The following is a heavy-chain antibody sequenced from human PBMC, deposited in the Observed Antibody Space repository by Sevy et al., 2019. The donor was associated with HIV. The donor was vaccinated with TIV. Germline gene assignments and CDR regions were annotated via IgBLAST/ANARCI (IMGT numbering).Heavy chain of an antibody. Sequence: SETLSLTCTVSGGSISSRSSYWGWIRQPPGKGLEWIGSIYYSGSTYSNPSLKSRLTMSVDTSKTQFSLKLSSVTAADTAVYYCASTRDYYGSGSSFSHWFDPWGQGILVTVSS. CDR2: IYYSGST. CDR3: ASTRDYYGSGSSFSHWFDP. CDR1: GGSISSRSSY. D-gene: IGHD3-10*01. J-gene: IGHJ5*02. V-gene: IGHV4-39*01.